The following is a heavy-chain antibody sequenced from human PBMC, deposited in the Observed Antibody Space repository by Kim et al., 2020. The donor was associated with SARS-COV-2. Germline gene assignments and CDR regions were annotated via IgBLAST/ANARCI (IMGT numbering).Heavy chain of an antibody. CDR2: INHSGST. CDR3: ARVAWLAGWFDP. V-gene: IGHV4-34*01. Sequence: SETLSLTCAVYGGSFSGYYWSWIRQPPGKGLEWIGEINHSGSTNYNPSLKSRVTISVDTSKNQFSLKLSSVTAADTAVYYCARVAWLAGWFDPWGQGTLVTVSS. D-gene: IGHD3-9*01. CDR1: GGSFSGYY. J-gene: IGHJ5*02.